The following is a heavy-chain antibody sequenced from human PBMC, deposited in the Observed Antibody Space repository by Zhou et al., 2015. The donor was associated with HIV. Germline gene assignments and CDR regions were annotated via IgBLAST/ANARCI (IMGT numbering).Heavy chain of an antibody. Sequence: QVHLVQSGAEVKKPGASAKISCKASGYTFTRYYIHWVRQAPGQGLEWMGIISPSSGSTIYAQKFQGRITVTRDTSTSTVYMGLSSLRSEDTAVYYCATVRKGVVRGPYPANYYYFGMDVWGQGTTVTVSS. CDR2: ISPSSGST. V-gene: IGHV1-46*01. CDR3: ATVRKGVVRGPYPANYYYFGMDV. D-gene: IGHD3-10*01. J-gene: IGHJ6*02. CDR1: GYTFTRYY.